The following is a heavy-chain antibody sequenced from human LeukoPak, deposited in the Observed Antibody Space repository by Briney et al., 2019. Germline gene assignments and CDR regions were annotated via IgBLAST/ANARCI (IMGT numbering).Heavy chain of an antibody. Sequence: SQTLSLTCTVSGGSISSGSYYWSWIRQPAGKGLEWIGRIYTSGSTNYNLSLKSRVTISVDTSKNQFSLKLSSVTAADTAVYYCARGRSSSSYSYWGQGTLVTVSS. CDR3: ARGRSSSSYSY. J-gene: IGHJ4*02. CDR2: IYTSGST. D-gene: IGHD6-6*01. CDR1: GGSISSGSYY. V-gene: IGHV4-61*02.